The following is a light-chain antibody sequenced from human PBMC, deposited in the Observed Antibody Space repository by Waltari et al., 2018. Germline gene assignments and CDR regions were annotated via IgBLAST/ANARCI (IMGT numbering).Light chain of an antibody. V-gene: IGLV2-23*01. Sequence: QSALTQAASVSGSLGQSITISCTGTSRDIGGYNLVSWYQQFPGKAPKLMIYEDNKRPSGVSKRFSGSTSGNTASLTISGLQAEDEASYHCCSYAGTTTWVFGGGTKLTVL. CDR3: CSYAGTTTWV. CDR1: SRDIGGYNL. J-gene: IGLJ3*02. CDR2: EDN.